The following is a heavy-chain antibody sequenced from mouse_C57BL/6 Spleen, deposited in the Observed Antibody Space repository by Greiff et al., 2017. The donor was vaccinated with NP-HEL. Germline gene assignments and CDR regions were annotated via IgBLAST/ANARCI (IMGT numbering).Heavy chain of an antibody. J-gene: IGHJ4*01. CDR3: TAVYYYGSYYAMDY. Sequence: EVMLVESGGGLVQPGGSMKLSCVASGFTFSNYWMNWVRQSPEKGLEWVAQIRLKSDNYATHYAESVKGRFTISRDDSKSSVYLQMNNLRAEDTGIYYCTAVYYYGSYYAMDYWGQGTSVTVSS. CDR1: GFTFSNYW. D-gene: IGHD1-1*01. V-gene: IGHV6-3*01. CDR2: IRLKSDNYAT.